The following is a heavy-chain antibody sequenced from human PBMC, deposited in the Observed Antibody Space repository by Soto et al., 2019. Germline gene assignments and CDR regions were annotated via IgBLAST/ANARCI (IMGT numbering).Heavy chain of an antibody. V-gene: IGHV1-18*01. CDR3: GREGQQLDQEDSYQFNGMDV. CDR1: GYNFTRFG. J-gene: IGHJ6*02. CDR2: MGAHSGHT. Sequence: QFQLVQSGAEVKKPGASVKVSCKASGYNFTRFGISWVRQAPGHGLEWMGWMGAHSGHTRQAQKFQARLTMTTDASMNTAYTDLRSVTADDSALYCCGREGQQLDQEDSYQFNGMDVWGQGTTVIVSS. D-gene: IGHD6-13*01.